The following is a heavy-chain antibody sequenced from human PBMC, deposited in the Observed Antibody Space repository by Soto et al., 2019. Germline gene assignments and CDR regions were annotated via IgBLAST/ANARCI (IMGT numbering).Heavy chain of an antibody. J-gene: IGHJ6*02. V-gene: IGHV1-69*06. D-gene: IGHD3-3*01. Sequence: SVKVSCKASGGTFSSYAISWVRQAPGQGLEWMGGIIPIFGTANYAQKFQGRVTITADKSTSTAYMELSSLRSGDTAVYYCAATTYYDFWSGYYDYYYYYGMDVWGQGTTVTVSS. CDR2: IIPIFGTA. CDR3: AATTYYDFWSGYYDYYYYYGMDV. CDR1: GGTFSSYA.